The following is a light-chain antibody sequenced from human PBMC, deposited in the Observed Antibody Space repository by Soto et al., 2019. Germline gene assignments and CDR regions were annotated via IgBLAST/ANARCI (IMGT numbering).Light chain of an antibody. J-gene: IGKJ2*01. V-gene: IGKV1-5*03. CDR2: NTS. CDR1: QSFGRW. CDR3: QEYKTGPGYN. Sequence: DIQMTQSHSTLSASVGDRVTITCRASQSFGRWLAWYQQKPGKAPELLIYNTSTLERGVPSRFSGSGSGTEFTLTISSLQPDDFATYYCQEYKTGPGYNFGQGTRLEIK.